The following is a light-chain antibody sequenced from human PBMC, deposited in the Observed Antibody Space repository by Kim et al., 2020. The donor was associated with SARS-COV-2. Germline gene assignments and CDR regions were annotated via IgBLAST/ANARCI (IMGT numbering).Light chain of an antibody. V-gene: IGLV1-47*01. Sequence: QSVLTQPPSASGTPGQRVTISCSGSSSNIGSNYVYWYQQLPGTAPKLLIYRNNQRPSGVPDRFSGSKSGTSASLAIIGLRSEDEADYYCAAWDDSLSGYVFGTGNKGTVL. J-gene: IGLJ1*01. CDR3: AAWDDSLSGYV. CDR2: RNN. CDR1: SSNIGSNY.